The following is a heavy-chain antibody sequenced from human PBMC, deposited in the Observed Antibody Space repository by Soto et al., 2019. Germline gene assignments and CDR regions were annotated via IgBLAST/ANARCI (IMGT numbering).Heavy chain of an antibody. D-gene: IGHD2-15*01. Sequence: GGSLRLSCAASGFTFSSYAMSWVRQAPGKGLEWVSAISGSGGSTYYADSVKGRFTISRDNSKNTLYLQMNSLRAEDTAVYYCATSFPLVVVVAVEKMFDYWGQGTLVTVS. J-gene: IGHJ4*02. V-gene: IGHV3-23*01. CDR2: ISGSGGST. CDR3: ATSFPLVVVVAVEKMFDY. CDR1: GFTFSSYA.